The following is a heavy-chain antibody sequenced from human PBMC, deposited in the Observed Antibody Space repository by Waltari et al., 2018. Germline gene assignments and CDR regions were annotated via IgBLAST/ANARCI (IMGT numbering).Heavy chain of an antibody. CDR2: ISSSGSST. CDR1: GFTFSSYE. V-gene: IGHV3-48*03. D-gene: IGHD6-13*01. J-gene: IGHJ4*02. Sequence: EVQLVESGGGLAQPGGSLRLSCVASGFTFSSYEMNWVRQAPGKGLEWVSYISSSGSSTIYADSARGRFTISRDNAKNSLYLQMNSLRAEDTAVYFCARESGSSWSPLDYWGQGTLVTVSS. CDR3: ARESGSSWSPLDY.